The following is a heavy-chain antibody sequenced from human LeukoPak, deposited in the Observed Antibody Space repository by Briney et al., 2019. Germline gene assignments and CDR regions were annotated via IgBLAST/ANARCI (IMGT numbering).Heavy chain of an antibody. J-gene: IGHJ4*02. CDR3: ARAQVGYFDWLFSPFDY. Sequence: VASVKVSCKASGYTFTSYAMHWVRQAPGQRLEWMGWINAGNGNTKYSQKFQGRVTITRDTSASTAYMELSSLRSEDTAVYYCARAQVGYFDWLFSPFDYWGQGTLVTVSS. CDR2: INAGNGNT. V-gene: IGHV1-3*01. CDR1: GYTFTSYA. D-gene: IGHD3-9*01.